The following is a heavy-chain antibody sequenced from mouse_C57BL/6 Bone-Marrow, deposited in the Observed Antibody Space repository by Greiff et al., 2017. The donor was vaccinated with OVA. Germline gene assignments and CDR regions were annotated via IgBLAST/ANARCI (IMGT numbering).Heavy chain of an antibody. CDR1: GYTFTSYW. J-gene: IGHJ2*01. V-gene: IGHV1-64*01. D-gene: IGHD2-1*01. Sequence: VQLQQPGAELVKPGASVKLSCKASGYTFTSYWMHWVKQRPGQGLEWIGMIHPNSGSTNYNEKFKSKATLTVDKSSSTAYMQLSSLTSEDSAVYYCARGGGNYCYFDYWGQGTTLTVSS. CDR3: ARGGGNYCYFDY. CDR2: IHPNSGST.